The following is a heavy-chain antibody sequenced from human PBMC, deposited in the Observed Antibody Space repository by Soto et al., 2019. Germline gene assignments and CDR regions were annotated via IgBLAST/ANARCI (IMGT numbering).Heavy chain of an antibody. Sequence: KPSETLSLTCAVSGASVTSDDYYWSWILQPPGKGLEWIGYIYHSGSTYYNPSLKSRVSISIDTSQNQFSLKLTSLTAADTAVYYCARDPIFYYASSGYGGSYFDYWGQGSRVT. D-gene: IGHD3-22*01. CDR1: GASVTSDDYY. CDR3: ARDPIFYYASSGYGGSYFDY. V-gene: IGHV4-30-4*01. CDR2: IYHSGST. J-gene: IGHJ4*02.